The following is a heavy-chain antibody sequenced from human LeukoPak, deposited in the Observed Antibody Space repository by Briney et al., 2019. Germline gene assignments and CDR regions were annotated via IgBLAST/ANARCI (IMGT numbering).Heavy chain of an antibody. CDR2: ISAYNGKT. CDR1: GYSFSKNG. D-gene: IGHD3-10*01. Sequence: ASVKVSCKASGYSFSKNGISWVRQAPGQGLEWMGWISAYNGKTKYGQKVQGRVTMTTDTSTSTAYMELRSLISDDTAVYYCARDRQSEGFGELSLYAFDIWGQGTTVTVSS. CDR3: ARDRQSEGFGELSLYAFDI. V-gene: IGHV1-18*04. J-gene: IGHJ3*02.